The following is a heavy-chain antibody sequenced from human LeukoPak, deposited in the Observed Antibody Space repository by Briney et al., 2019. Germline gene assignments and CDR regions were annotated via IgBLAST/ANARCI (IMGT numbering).Heavy chain of an antibody. Sequence: PGGSLRLSCAASGFTFSSNGMNWVRQAPGKGLEWVSYISATGGTIYYADSVKGRFTISRDNAKNSLYLQMNSLRAEDTAVYYCARALYTSGWYPDYFDYWGQGTLVTVSS. CDR2: ISATGGTI. V-gene: IGHV3-48*04. D-gene: IGHD6-19*01. CDR1: GFTFSSNG. CDR3: ARALYTSGWYPDYFDY. J-gene: IGHJ4*02.